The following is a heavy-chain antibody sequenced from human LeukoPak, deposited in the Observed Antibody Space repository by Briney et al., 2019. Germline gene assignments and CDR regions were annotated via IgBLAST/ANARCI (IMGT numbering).Heavy chain of an antibody. V-gene: IGHV3-23*01. D-gene: IGHD2/OR15-2a*01. J-gene: IGHJ4*02. CDR1: GFTFSDYA. CDR2: ISGGSSGST. Sequence: GGSLRLSCAASGFTFSDYAMSWVRQAPGKGLEWLSVISGGSSGSTYCADSVKGRFTISRDNSKNTLYLQMNSLRAEDTAVYYCAKGPLSHFDYWGQGTLVTVSS. CDR3: AKGPLSHFDY.